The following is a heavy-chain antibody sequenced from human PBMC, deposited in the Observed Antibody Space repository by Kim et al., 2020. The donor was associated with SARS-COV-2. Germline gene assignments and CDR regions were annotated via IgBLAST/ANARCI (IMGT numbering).Heavy chain of an antibody. CDR1: GFTFSNAW. J-gene: IGHJ4*02. Sequence: GGSLRLSCAASGFTFSNAWMSWVRQAPGKGLEWVGRIKSKTDGGTTDYAAPVKGRFTISRDDSKNTLYLQMNSLKTEDTAVYYCTTAVSGYYDSSGSNFDYWGQGTLVTVSS. V-gene: IGHV3-15*01. CDR2: IKSKTDGGTT. D-gene: IGHD3-22*01. CDR3: TTAVSGYYDSSGSNFDY.